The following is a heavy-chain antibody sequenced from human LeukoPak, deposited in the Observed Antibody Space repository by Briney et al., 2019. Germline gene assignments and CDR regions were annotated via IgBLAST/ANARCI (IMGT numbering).Heavy chain of an antibody. CDR1: GFIFSTYA. CDR2: ISGSGGTT. Sequence: GGSLRLSCAASGFIFSTYAMNWVRQAPGKGLEWVSVISGSGGTTDYTDSVKGRFTISRDNSKKMLYLQMNSLRAEDTAVYYCAKGGLGYAVNWGQGTLVTVSS. CDR3: AKGGLGYAVN. D-gene: IGHD3-16*01. J-gene: IGHJ4*02. V-gene: IGHV3-23*01.